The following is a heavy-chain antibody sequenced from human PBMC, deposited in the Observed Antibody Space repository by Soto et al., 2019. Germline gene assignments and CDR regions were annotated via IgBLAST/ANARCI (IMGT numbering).Heavy chain of an antibody. Sequence: PSETLSLTCTVSGGSISSSSYYWGWIRQPPGKGLEWIGSIYYSGSTYYNPSLKSRVTISVDTSKNQFYLKLSSVNAADTVVYYCARHRAIAAAIWFAFDIWGQGTMVTV. J-gene: IGHJ3*02. CDR3: ARHRAIAAAIWFAFDI. CDR1: GGSISSSSYY. CDR2: IYYSGST. D-gene: IGHD6-13*01. V-gene: IGHV4-39*01.